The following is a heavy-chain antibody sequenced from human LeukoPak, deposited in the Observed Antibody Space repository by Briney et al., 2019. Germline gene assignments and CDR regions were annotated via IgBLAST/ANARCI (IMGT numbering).Heavy chain of an antibody. V-gene: IGHV1-2*02. J-gene: IGHJ4*02. CDR2: INPNSGGT. Sequence: ASVKVSCKASGYTFTDYYMHWVRQAPGQGLEWMGWINPNSGGTNYAQKFQGRVTMTRDTSISTAYMELSRLRSDDTAVYYCAADMITFGGVIVKSPTPGYWGQGTLVTVSS. D-gene: IGHD3-16*02. CDR1: GYTFTDYY. CDR3: AADMITFGGVIVKSPTPGY.